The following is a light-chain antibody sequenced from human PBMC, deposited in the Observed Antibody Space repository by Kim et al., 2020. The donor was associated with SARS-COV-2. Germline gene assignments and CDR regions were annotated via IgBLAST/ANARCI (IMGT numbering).Light chain of an antibody. CDR3: SSYTTSSTWV. CDR2: DVS. V-gene: IGLV2-14*04. Sequence: GQTLTNSSTGTLSDIGGYNYVSWCKQHPGEAPQLMIYDVSKRPSGVANRFSGSKSGNTASLTISGLQAEEEADYYCSSYTTSSTWVFGGGTQLTVL. J-gene: IGLJ3*02. CDR1: LSDIGGYNY.